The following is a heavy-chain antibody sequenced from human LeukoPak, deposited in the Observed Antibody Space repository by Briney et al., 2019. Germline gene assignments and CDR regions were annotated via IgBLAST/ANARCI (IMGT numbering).Heavy chain of an antibody. Sequence: PSETLSLTCAVYGGSFSGYYWSWIRQPPGKGLEWIGEINHSGSTNYNPSLKSRVTISVDTSKNQFSLKLSSVTAADTAVYYCARRVTGKSSGGTFYGWFDPWGQGTLVTVSS. CDR1: GGSFSGYY. J-gene: IGHJ5*02. V-gene: IGHV4-34*01. CDR3: ARRVTGKSSGGTFYGWFDP. D-gene: IGHD2-15*01. CDR2: INHSGST.